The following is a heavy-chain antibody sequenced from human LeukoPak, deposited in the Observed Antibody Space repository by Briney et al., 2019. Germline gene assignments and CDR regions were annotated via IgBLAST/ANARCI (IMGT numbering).Heavy chain of an antibody. CDR1: GFTFSSYR. V-gene: IGHV3-21*01. J-gene: IGHJ6*03. Sequence: GGSLRLSCAASGFTFSSYRMNWVRQAPGKGLEWVSSITSGSSHIYYADLVKGRFTISRDNAKSSLYLQMNSLRAEDTAVYYCARDPYSGSYGADYYYYMDVWGKGTTVTISS. CDR3: ARDPYSGSYGADYYYYMDV. D-gene: IGHD1-26*01. CDR2: ITSGSSHI.